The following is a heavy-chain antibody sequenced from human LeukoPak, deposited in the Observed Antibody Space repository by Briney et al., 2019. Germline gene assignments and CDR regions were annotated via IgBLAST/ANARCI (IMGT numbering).Heavy chain of an antibody. CDR1: GFTVSSNY. CDR3: AREGPRYYDSSGYPPDAFDI. D-gene: IGHD3-22*01. Sequence: GGSLRLPCAASGFTVSSNYMSWVRQAPGKGLEWVSVIYSGGSTYYADSVKGRFTISRDNSKNTLYLQMNSLRAEDTAVYYCAREGPRYYDSSGYPPDAFDIWGQGTMVTVSS. V-gene: IGHV3-66*01. J-gene: IGHJ3*02. CDR2: IYSGGST.